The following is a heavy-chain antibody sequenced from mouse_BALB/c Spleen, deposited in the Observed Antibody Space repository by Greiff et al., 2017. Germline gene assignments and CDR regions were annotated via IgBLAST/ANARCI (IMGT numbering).Heavy chain of an antibody. V-gene: IGHV1S81*02. CDR2: INPSNGGT. J-gene: IGHJ2*01. D-gene: IGHD2-3*01. Sequence: QVQLQQSGAELVKPGASVKLSCKASGYTFTSYYMYWVKQRPGQGLEWIGEINPSNGGTNFNEKFKSKATLTVDKSSSTAYMQLSSLTSEDSAVYYYARGDGYYFDYWGQGTTLTVSS. CDR1: GYTFTSYY. CDR3: ARGDGYYFDY.